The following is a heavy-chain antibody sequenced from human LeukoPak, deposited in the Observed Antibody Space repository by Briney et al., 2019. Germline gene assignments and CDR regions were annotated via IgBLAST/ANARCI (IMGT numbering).Heavy chain of an antibody. J-gene: IGHJ4*02. V-gene: IGHV4-59*01. CDR3: AEGSGWYYFDY. CDR1: GGSISSYY. CDR2: IYCSGST. Sequence: PSETLSLTCTVSGGSISSYYWSWIRQPPGKGLEWIGYIYCSGSTNYNPSLKSRVTISVDTSKNQFSLKLSSVTAADTAVYYCAEGSGWYYFDYWGQGTLVTVSS. D-gene: IGHD6-19*01.